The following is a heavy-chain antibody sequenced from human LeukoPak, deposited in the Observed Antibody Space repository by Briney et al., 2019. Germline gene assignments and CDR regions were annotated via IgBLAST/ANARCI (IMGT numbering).Heavy chain of an antibody. J-gene: IGHJ4*02. CDR2: IKSKADGETT. D-gene: IGHD3-10*01. CDR3: TTDLGITMIRGVIVY. Sequence: GGSLRLSCAASGFTFTNAWMSWVRQGPGKGLEWVGRIKSKADGETTDYAAPVKGRFTMSRDDSKATLYLQMSRLKAEDTAVYYCTTDLGITMIRGVIVYWGQGALVTVSS. CDR1: GFTFTNAW. V-gene: IGHV3-15*01.